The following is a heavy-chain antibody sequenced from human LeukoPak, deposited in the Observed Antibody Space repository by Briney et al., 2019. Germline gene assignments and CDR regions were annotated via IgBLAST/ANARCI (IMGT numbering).Heavy chain of an antibody. CDR2: IIPIFNTA. V-gene: IGHV1-69*05. J-gene: IGHJ3*02. CDR1: GGTFSSYV. CDR3: ARSGRSGDSMDTFDI. Sequence: SVKVSCKASGGTFSSYVISWVRQAPGQGLEWMGRIIPIFNTANYAQKSQGRVTITTDESTSTAYMELSSLRSADTAVYYCARSGRSGDSMDTFDIWGQGTMVTVSS. D-gene: IGHD3-16*01.